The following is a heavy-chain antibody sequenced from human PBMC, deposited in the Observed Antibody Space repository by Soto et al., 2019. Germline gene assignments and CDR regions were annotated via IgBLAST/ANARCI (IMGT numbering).Heavy chain of an antibody. J-gene: IGHJ4*02. D-gene: IGHD4-17*01. Sequence: GGSLRLSCAASGFTFNNNWMHWVRQAPGKGLVWVSRISNDGTSTIYADSVKGRFTISRDNSKNTLYLQMNSLRADDTAVYYCARGNYGGFDYWGQGTLVTVSS. CDR2: ISNDGTST. CDR3: ARGNYGGFDY. V-gene: IGHV3-74*01. CDR1: GFTFNNNW.